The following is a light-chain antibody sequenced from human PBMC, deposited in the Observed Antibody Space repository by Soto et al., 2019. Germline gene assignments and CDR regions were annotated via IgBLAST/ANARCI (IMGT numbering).Light chain of an antibody. CDR3: SSYVGTNSYV. V-gene: IGLV2-8*01. Sequence: QSVLTQPPSASGSPGQSVTISCTGTSSDVGGYNYVSWYQQHPGKAPKLMIYEVSKRPSGVPDRFSGSKSGNTAPLTVSGLQAEDEADYYCSSYVGTNSYVFGTGTKVTVL. J-gene: IGLJ1*01. CDR2: EVS. CDR1: SSDVGGYNY.